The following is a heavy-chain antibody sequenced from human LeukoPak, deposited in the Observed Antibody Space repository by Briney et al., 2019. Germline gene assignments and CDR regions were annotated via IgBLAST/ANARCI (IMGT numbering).Heavy chain of an antibody. D-gene: IGHD3-3*01. CDR3: AREYYDFWSGYYFDY. J-gene: IGHJ4*02. Sequence: TSQTLSLTCTVSGGSISSGDYHWSWIRQPPGKGLEWIGYIYYSGSTYYNPSLKSRVTISVDTSKNQFSLKLSSVTAADTAVYYCAREYYDFWSGYYFDYWGQGTLVTVSS. CDR2: IYYSGST. CDR1: GGSISSGDYH. V-gene: IGHV4-30-4*08.